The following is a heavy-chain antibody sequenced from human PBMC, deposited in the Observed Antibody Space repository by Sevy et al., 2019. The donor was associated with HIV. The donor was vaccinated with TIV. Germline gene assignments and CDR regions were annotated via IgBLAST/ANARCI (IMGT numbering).Heavy chain of an antibody. J-gene: IGHJ4*02. CDR3: ARAVDYYDSGGLYY. CDR2: ISSRSSYI. Sequence: GGSLRLSCAASGFTFSDYDMNWVRQAPGKGLEWVSFISSRSSYIYYADSLKGRVTISRDNAYNSLFLQMHSLRAEDTAVYDCARAVDYYDSGGLYYWGQGALVTVSS. D-gene: IGHD3-22*01. V-gene: IGHV3-21*05. CDR1: GFTFSDYD.